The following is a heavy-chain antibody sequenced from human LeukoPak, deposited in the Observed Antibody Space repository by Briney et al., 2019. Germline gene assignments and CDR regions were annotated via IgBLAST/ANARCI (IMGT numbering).Heavy chain of an antibody. CDR2: IADDGKDK. Sequence: PGGSLRLSCAASGFTFSTYPMHWVRQAPGKRLEWVAVIADDGKDKHYVESVKGRFTISRDNSKNTLYLQMNSLRVEDTAVYYCARDRHIAAAGYYFDYWGQGTLVTVSS. D-gene: IGHD6-25*01. CDR3: ARDRHIAAAGYYFDY. J-gene: IGHJ4*02. V-gene: IGHV3-30*04. CDR1: GFTFSTYP.